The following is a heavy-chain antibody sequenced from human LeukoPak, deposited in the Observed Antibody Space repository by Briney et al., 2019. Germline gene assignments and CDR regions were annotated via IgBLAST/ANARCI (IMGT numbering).Heavy chain of an antibody. J-gene: IGHJ5*02. CDR2: ICYNGNT. Sequence: SETLSLTCTLSGDSISSSGYCWGWIRQPPGKGPECVGLICYNGNTYYTPSLKSRVTISVDTSKNQFSLRLSSVTAADTAMYYCARHKSRIDWFDPWSQGTLVTVSS. CDR3: ARHKSRIDWFDP. D-gene: IGHD3-16*02. V-gene: IGHV4-39*01. CDR1: GDSISSSGYC.